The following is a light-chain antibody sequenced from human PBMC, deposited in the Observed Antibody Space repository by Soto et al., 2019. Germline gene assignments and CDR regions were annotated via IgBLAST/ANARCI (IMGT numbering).Light chain of an antibody. CDR1: SSHVGGYNY. CDR2: EVT. CDR3: SSYTTSNTRQIV. J-gene: IGLJ1*01. V-gene: IGLV2-14*01. Sequence: QSALTQPASASGSPGQSFTISCTGTSSHVGGYNYVSWYQHNPGKAPKLIIYEVTNRPSGVSNPFSGSKSGNTASLTISGLLPEDEAAYYCSSYTTSNTRQIVFGTGTKLTVL.